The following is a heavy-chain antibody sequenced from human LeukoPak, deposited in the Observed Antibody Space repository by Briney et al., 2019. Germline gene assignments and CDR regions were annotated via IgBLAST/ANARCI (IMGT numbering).Heavy chain of an antibody. D-gene: IGHD6-19*01. CDR2: ISYDGINK. CDR3: AKDDGSSGWSQFDY. J-gene: IGHJ4*02. CDR1: GFTYSNYA. V-gene: IGHV3-30*18. Sequence: PGGSLRLSCAASGFTYSNYAMHWVRQAPGKGLEWVAVISYDGINKYSADSVKGRFTISRDNFKNTLYLQMNSLRYEDTAVYYCAKDDGSSGWSQFDYWGQGTLVTVSS.